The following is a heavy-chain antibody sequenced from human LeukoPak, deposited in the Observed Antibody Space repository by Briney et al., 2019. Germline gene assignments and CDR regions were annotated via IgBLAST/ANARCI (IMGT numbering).Heavy chain of an antibody. D-gene: IGHD6-13*01. V-gene: IGHV4-39*01. CDR2: NYYSGST. CDR3: ARRPSEYSSSWFDP. Sequence: SETLSLTCSVSGGSISSSSYYWGWSRQPPGKGLECIGSNYYSGSTYYTPSVKSRVTISVDTSKNQFSLKLSSVTAADTAVYYCARRPSEYSSSWFDPRGEGTLVTVSS. J-gene: IGHJ5*02. CDR1: GGSISSSSYY.